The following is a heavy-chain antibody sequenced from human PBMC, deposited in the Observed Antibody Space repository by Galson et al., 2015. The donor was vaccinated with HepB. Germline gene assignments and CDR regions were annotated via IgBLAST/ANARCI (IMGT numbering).Heavy chain of an antibody. J-gene: IGHJ6*02. CDR1: GVTFTNYA. CDR3: ARVEYGMDV. CDR2: IIPILGAA. Sequence: SVKVSCKASGVTFTNYAFSWVRQAPGQGLEWMGGIIPILGAANYAQKFQNRITITADTATTTVYMEMSSLTVDDTAMYYCARVEYGMDVWGRGTTVTVSS. V-gene: IGHV1-69*10.